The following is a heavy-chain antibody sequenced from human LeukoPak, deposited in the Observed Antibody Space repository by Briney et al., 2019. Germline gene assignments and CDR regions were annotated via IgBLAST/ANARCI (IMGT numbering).Heavy chain of an antibody. CDR1: GFTFSSYA. V-gene: IGHV3-23*01. CDR2: ISGSGGRT. J-gene: IGHJ4*02. D-gene: IGHD3-10*01. CDR3: ATDVGGAMFDY. Sequence: GGSLRLSCAASGFTFSSYAMSWVRQAPGKGLEWVSAISGSGGRTYYADSVKGRFTISRDNSKNTLHLQMNDLRVDDTAIYYCATDVGGAMFDYWGQGTLVTVSS.